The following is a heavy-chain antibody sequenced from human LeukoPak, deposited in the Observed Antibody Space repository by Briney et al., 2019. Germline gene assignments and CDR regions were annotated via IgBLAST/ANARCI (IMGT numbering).Heavy chain of an antibody. CDR1: GGTFSSYA. Sequence: GASVKVSCKASGGTFSSYAISWVRQAPGQGLEWMGGIIPIFGTANYAQKFQGRVTITADKSTSTAYMELSSLRSEDTAVYYCARDLVPADGLWFGETNDYWGQGTLVTVSS. D-gene: IGHD3-10*01. CDR2: IIPIFGTA. V-gene: IGHV1-69*06. CDR3: ARDLVPADGLWFGETNDY. J-gene: IGHJ4*02.